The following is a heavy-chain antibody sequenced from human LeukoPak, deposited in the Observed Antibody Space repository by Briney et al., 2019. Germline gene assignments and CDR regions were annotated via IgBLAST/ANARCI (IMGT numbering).Heavy chain of an antibody. V-gene: IGHV1-8*02. CDR3: ARVGDYVWGSYRTFDY. Sequence: ASVKVSCKASGYTFTSYDINWVRQATGQGLEWMGWMNPNSGNTGYAQKFQGRVTMTRDMSTSTVYMELSSLRSEDTAVYYCARVGDYVWGSYRTFDYWGQGTLVTVSS. D-gene: IGHD3-16*02. CDR1: GYTFTSYD. CDR2: MNPNSGNT. J-gene: IGHJ4*02.